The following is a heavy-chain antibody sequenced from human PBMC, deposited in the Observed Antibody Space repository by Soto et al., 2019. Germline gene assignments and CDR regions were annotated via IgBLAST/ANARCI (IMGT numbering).Heavy chain of an antibody. CDR1: GFTFSSYA. D-gene: IGHD2-2*01. J-gene: IGHJ6*02. CDR3: AKGGVVPAAIAYYYYGMDV. CDR2: ISGIGGIT. Sequence: GSLRLPCAASGFTFSSYAMSWVRQAPGKGLEWVSAISGIGGITYYSDSLKGRFTISRDNSKNTLYLQMNSLRAEDTAVYYCAKGGVVPAAIAYYYYGMDVWGQGTTVTVSS. V-gene: IGHV3-23*01.